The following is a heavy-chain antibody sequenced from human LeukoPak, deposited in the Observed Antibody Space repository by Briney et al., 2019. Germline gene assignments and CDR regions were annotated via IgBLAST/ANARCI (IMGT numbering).Heavy chain of an antibody. CDR2: IIPIFGTA. J-gene: IGHJ6*02. V-gene: IGHV1-69*01. D-gene: IGHD3-16*01. Sequence: ASVKVSCKASGNSISNYAVSWVRQAPGQGFEWMGGIIPIFGTADYAQKFQGRVTITADQSTSTTYMALSSLKSEDTATYYCTTRACHAGGCSSSFYYYYGLHFWGQGTTVTVSS. CDR1: GNSISNYA. CDR3: TTRACHAGGCSSSFYYYYGLHF.